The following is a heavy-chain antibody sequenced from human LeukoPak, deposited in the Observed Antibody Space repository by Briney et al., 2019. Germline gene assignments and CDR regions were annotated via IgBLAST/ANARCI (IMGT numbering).Heavy chain of an antibody. V-gene: IGHV4-34*01. CDR2: INHSGST. Sequence: SETLSLTCAVYGGSFSGYYWSWIRQPPGKGLEWIGEINHSGSTNHNPSLKSRVTISVDTSKNQFSLKLSSVTAADTAVYYCAREEMALTLYYFDYWGQGTLVTVSS. CDR3: AREEMALTLYYFDY. D-gene: IGHD5-24*01. CDR1: GGSFSGYY. J-gene: IGHJ4*02.